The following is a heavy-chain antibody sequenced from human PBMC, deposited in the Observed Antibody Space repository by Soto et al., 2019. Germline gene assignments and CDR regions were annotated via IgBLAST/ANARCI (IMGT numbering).Heavy chain of an antibody. CDR2: INAGNGNT. V-gene: IGHV1-3*01. J-gene: IGHJ3*02. D-gene: IGHD3-22*01. CDR3: ARGSHYYDSSGYYFISSFGAFDI. CDR1: GYTFTSYA. Sequence: GXSVKVSCKASGYTFTSYAMHWVRQAPGQRLEWMGWINAGNGNTKYSQKFQGRVTITADESTSTAYMELSSLRSEDTAVYYCARGSHYYDSSGYYFISSFGAFDIWGQGTMVTVSS.